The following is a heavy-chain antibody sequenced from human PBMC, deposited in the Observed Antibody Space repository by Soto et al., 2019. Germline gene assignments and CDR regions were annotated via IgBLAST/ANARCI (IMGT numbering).Heavy chain of an antibody. CDR1: GFTFSDHA. CDR2: IRSKDNNFAT. Sequence: PGESLKISCVASGFTFSDHAIHWVRQASGKGLEWIGRIRSKDNNFATAYTASMKGRFTISRDDSKNTAYLQMNSLQTDDSAVYYCWNSYDILTGYNDYWGQGTLVTVSS. D-gene: IGHD3-9*01. J-gene: IGHJ4*02. CDR3: WNSYDILTGYNDY. V-gene: IGHV3-73*01.